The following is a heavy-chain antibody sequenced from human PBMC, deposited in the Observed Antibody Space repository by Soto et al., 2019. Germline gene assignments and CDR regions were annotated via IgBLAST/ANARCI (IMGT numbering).Heavy chain of an antibody. CDR2: INPSGGTT. V-gene: IGHV1-46*01. J-gene: IGHJ5*02. D-gene: IGHD2-2*02. CDR3: ARLVVPTVIGLVGAWFDP. Sequence: QVQLVQSGAEVKKPGASVKISCQASGYTFTTYYIHWVRQAPGQGLEWMGIINPSGGTTSYAQKFQGRVTMTRDTSTSTVYMELSSLRPDDTAIYYCARLVVPTVIGLVGAWFDPWGQGTLVTVSS. CDR1: GYTFTTYY.